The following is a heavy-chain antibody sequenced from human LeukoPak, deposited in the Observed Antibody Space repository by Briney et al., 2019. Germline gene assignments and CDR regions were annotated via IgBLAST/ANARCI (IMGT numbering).Heavy chain of an antibody. V-gene: IGHV4-34*01. CDR2: INHSGST. CDR3: ARRGYQLLPIDY. Sequence: PSETLSLTCAVYGGSFSGYYWSWIRQPPGKGLEWIGEINHSGSTNYNPSLKSRVTISVDTSKNQFSLKLSSVTAADTAVYYCARRGYQLLPIDYWGQGTLVTVSS. J-gene: IGHJ4*02. CDR1: GGSFSGYY. D-gene: IGHD2-2*01.